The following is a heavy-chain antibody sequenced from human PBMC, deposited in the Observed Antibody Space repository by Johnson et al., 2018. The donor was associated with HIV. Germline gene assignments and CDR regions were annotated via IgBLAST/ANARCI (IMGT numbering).Heavy chain of an antibody. J-gene: IGHJ3*02. CDR3: ATELKDPI. D-gene: IGHD3-10*01. V-gene: IGHV3-30-3*01. CDR2: ISYDGSNK. CDR1: GFTFSSYT. Sequence: QVKLVESGGGVVQPGRSLRLSCAASGFTFSSYTMHWVRQAPGKGLEWVAVISYDGSNKYYADSVKGRFTISRDNSKNTLYLQMNSLRAEDTAVYYCATELKDPILGQGTMVTVSS.